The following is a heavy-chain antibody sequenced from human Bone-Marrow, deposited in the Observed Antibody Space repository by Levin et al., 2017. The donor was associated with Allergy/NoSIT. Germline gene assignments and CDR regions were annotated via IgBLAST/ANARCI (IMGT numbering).Heavy chain of an antibody. Sequence: LSLTCAASGFPFASYNMYWVRQAPGKGLEWVSSLSGDSTYIFYADSVKGRFTVSRDNARNSLYLQMNSLRVEDTAVYYCARGQFGEYVYMDVWGNGTTVSVSS. CDR1: GFPFASYN. CDR3: ARGQFGEYVYMDV. J-gene: IGHJ6*03. V-gene: IGHV3-21*01. CDR2: LSGDSTYI. D-gene: IGHD3-10*01.